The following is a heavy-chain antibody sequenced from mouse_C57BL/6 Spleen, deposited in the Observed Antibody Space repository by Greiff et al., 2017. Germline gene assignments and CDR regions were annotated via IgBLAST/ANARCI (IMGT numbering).Heavy chain of an antibody. CDR3: ARQIYGAY. D-gene: IGHD1-1*02. V-gene: IGHV5-9*01. J-gene: IGHJ3*01. CDR1: GFTFSSYT. CDR2: ISGGGGNT. Sequence: DVQLVESGGGLVKPGGSLKLSCAASGFTFSSYTMSWVRQTPEKRLEWVATISGGGGNTYYPDSVKGRFTISRDNAKNTLYLQMSSLRSEDTALYYCARQIYGAYWGQGTLVTVSA.